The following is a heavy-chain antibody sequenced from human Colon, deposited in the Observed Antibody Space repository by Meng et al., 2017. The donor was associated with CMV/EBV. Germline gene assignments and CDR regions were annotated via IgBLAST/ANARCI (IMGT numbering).Heavy chain of an antibody. CDR3: ASTGPLYGLYFCY. CDR2: TNEYGSDK. V-gene: IGHV3-7*01. D-gene: IGHD2-8*01. Sequence: GESLKISCAASGSSFSNSWMIWVRRAPGKGLEWVAKTNEYGSDKYYVDSVKGRFTIFRDNAKNSVYLQMNRLRAEGTAVYYCASTGPLYGLYFCYWGQGTLVTVSS. CDR1: GSSFSNSW. J-gene: IGHJ4*02.